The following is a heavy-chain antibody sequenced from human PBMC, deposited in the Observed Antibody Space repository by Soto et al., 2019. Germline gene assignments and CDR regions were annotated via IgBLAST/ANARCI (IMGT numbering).Heavy chain of an antibody. Sequence: ASVKVSCKATGYPFSSYTIDWLRQAPGQSLEWMGWINAGSGNKKYSQHFQGRVSITRATSASTVYMELTGLTAEDTAVYYCARDTETLGPRANDALDIWGQGTMVTVSS. V-gene: IGHV1-3*01. J-gene: IGHJ3*02. CDR1: GYPFSSYT. D-gene: IGHD3-3*02. CDR2: INAGSGNK. CDR3: ARDTETLGPRANDALDI.